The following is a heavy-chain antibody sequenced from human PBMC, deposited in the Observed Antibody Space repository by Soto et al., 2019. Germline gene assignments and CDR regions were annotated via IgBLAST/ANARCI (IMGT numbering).Heavy chain of an antibody. CDR3: AQTARYGALKWGAFDI. D-gene: IGHD4-17*01. V-gene: IGHV2-5*02. J-gene: IGHJ3*02. Sequence: QITLKESGPTLVKPTQTLTLTCTFSGFSLSTSGVGVGWIRQPPGKALEWLALIYWDDDKRYSPSLKTRLTIRQYPPKNQLVLTMTNVDPVATATYYCAQTARYGALKWGAFDIWGQGTMVTVSS. CDR1: GFSLSTSGVG. CDR2: IYWDDDK.